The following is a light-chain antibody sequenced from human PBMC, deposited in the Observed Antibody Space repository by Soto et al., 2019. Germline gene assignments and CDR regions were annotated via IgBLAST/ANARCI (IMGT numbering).Light chain of an antibody. Sequence: EIVLTQSPATLSLSPGERATLSCRASQSVSSYLAWYKQKPGQAPRLLIYDASNRATGIPARFSGSGSGTDFTLTISSLEPEDFAVYYCQQRSNRITFGQGTRLEI. J-gene: IGKJ5*01. CDR2: DAS. CDR3: QQRSNRIT. CDR1: QSVSSY. V-gene: IGKV3-11*01.